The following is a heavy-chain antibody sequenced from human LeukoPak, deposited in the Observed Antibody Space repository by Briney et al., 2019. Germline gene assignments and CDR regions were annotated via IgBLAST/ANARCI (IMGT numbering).Heavy chain of an antibody. Sequence: SVKVSCKASGGTFINYAINWVRQAPGQGLEWMGGITPIFGTANYLQKFQGRVTITADKSTSTAYMELSRLRSEDTAIYYCARASSDDTAMATPFAYWGQGTLVTVSS. V-gene: IGHV1-69*06. J-gene: IGHJ4*02. CDR1: GGTFINYA. CDR2: ITPIFGTA. D-gene: IGHD5-18*01. CDR3: ARASSDDTAMATPFAY.